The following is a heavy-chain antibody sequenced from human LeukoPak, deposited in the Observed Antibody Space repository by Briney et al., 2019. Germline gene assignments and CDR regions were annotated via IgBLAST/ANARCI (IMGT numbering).Heavy chain of an antibody. J-gene: IGHJ6*03. D-gene: IGHD3-10*01. Sequence: SETLSLTCAVYGGSFSGYYWSWIRQPPGKGLEWIGEINHSGSTNYNPSLKSPVTISVDTSKNQFSLKLSSVAAADTAVYYCARHAPLNVFIPTYYYGSGSYMDVWGKGTTVTISS. CDR3: ARHAPLNVFIPTYYYGSGSYMDV. V-gene: IGHV4-34*01. CDR2: INHSGST. CDR1: GGSFSGYY.